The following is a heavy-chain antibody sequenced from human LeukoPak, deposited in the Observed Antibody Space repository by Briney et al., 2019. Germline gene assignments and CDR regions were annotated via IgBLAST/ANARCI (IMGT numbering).Heavy chain of an antibody. V-gene: IGHV3-23*01. J-gene: IGHJ4*02. CDR3: AKDPIFSGSYGVFDY. CDR1: GFTFSSCA. CDR2: IIDSGNSI. Sequence: GGSLRLSCAASGFTFSSCAMSWVRQAPGKGLEWVSPIIDSGNSIYYADSAEGRFTISRDNSKNTLYLQMNSLRAGDTAVYYCAKDPIFSGSYGVFDYWGLGTLVTVS. D-gene: IGHD1-26*01.